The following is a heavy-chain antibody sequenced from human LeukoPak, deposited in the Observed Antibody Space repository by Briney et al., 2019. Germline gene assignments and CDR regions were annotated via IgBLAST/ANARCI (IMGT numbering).Heavy chain of an antibody. J-gene: IGHJ6*03. CDR1: GYTVTSYG. Sequence: ASVKVSCKASGYTVTSYGISWVRQAPGQGVEWMGWISAYHGNTNYAKKLQGRVTMTTDTSASTAYMELRSLRSDDTAVYYCARATPPGDYMDVWGRGTTVTVSS. CDR3: ARATPPGDYMDV. CDR2: ISAYHGNT. D-gene: IGHD1-26*01. V-gene: IGHV1-18*01.